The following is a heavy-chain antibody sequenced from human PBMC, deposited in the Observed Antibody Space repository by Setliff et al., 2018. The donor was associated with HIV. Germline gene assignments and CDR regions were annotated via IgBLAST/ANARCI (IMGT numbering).Heavy chain of an antibody. CDR2: IYTSGST. D-gene: IGHD2-8*02. CDR3: ARAPTGVTNAFDI. CDR1: GGSISSGSYY. V-gene: IGHV4-61*09. Sequence: SETLSLTCTVSGGSISSGSYYWSWIRQPAGKGLEWIGHIYTSGSTNYNPSLKSRVTISVDTSRNQFSLRLSSVTAADTAVYYCARAPTGVTNAFDIWGQGTMVTVSS. J-gene: IGHJ3*02.